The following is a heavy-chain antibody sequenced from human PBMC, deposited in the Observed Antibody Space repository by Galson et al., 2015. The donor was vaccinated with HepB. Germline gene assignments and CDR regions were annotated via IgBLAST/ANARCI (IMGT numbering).Heavy chain of an antibody. J-gene: IGHJ4*02. Sequence: SLRLSCAASGFTFSTYDMHWVRQVTGKGLEWVSTIGTAGESYYPGPVKGRFTISRENAKKSVYLQMNSLRGGDTAVYYCARGEGIVGGGDFDYWGQGTLVTVSS. CDR2: IGTAGES. D-gene: IGHD1-26*01. V-gene: IGHV3-13*01. CDR1: GFTFSTYD. CDR3: ARGEGIVGGGDFDY.